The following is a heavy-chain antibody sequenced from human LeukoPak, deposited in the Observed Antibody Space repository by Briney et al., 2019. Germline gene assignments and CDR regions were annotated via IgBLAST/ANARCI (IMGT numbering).Heavy chain of an antibody. CDR2: IKQDGSEK. CDR3: ASNDYYGSSYYFDY. D-gene: IGHD3-10*01. J-gene: IGHJ4*02. Sequence: GGSLRLSCAASGFTFSSYWMSWVRQAPGKGLEWVANIKQDGSEKYYVDSVKGRFTISRDNAKNSLYLQMNSLRAEDTAVYYCASNDYYGSSYYFDYWGQGTLVTVSS. V-gene: IGHV3-7*01. CDR1: GFTFSSYW.